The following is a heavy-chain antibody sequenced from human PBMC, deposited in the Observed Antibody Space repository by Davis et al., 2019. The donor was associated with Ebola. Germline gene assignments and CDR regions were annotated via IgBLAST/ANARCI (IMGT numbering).Heavy chain of an antibody. D-gene: IGHD6-13*01. CDR3: AAGYNSRALLDY. CDR1: GFTFSNYA. V-gene: IGHV3-7*01. CDR2: IKQDGSEK. Sequence: PGGSLRLSCAASGFTFSNYAMSWVRQAPGKGLEWVANIKQDGSEKYYVDSVKGRFSISRDNAMNSLYLQLNSLRVEDTAVYYCAAGYNSRALLDYWGQGTLVTVSS. J-gene: IGHJ4*02.